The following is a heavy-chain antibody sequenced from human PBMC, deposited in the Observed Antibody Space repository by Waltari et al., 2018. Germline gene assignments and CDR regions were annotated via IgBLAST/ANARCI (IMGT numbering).Heavy chain of an antibody. V-gene: IGHV3-30*18. CDR2: ITYDGSNK. D-gene: IGHD1-26*01. CDR1: GSTFSSYG. Sequence: QVQLVESGGGVVQPGRSLRLSCAASGSTFSSYGMHWVRQAPGQGLEWVAVITYDGSNKYYADSVKGRFTISRDNSKNTLYLQMNSLRAEDTALYYCAKDQHSGSYYYPSPNWLDSWGQGTLVTVSS. J-gene: IGHJ5*01. CDR3: AKDQHSGSYYYPSPNWLDS.